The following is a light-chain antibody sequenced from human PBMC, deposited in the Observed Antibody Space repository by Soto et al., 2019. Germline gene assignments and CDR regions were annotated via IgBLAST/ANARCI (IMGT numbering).Light chain of an antibody. J-gene: IGKJ5*01. V-gene: IGKV3-20*01. Sequence: EVVLTQSPGTLSLSPGDGASLSCRASESVSGSYLAWYQQRPGQAPRLLIYSASSRAIGIPDRFSGSGSVTDFTLTISRLEPEDFAVYYCQQYGNSGITFGQGTRLEIK. CDR3: QQYGNSGIT. CDR1: ESVSGSY. CDR2: SAS.